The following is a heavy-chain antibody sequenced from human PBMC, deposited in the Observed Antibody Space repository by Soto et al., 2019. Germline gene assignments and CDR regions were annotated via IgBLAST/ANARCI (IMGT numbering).Heavy chain of an antibody. CDR3: ANGRATYGLLTHDY. CDR2: LTGSSSNI. CDR1: GLSFRNYA. D-gene: IGHD3-10*01. J-gene: IGHJ4*02. Sequence: GGALRLSCAASGLSFRNYAMSGVRQAPGKGLEWISTLTGSSSNIYYADSVKGRFAISRDNSRNTRYLQMNSLTAEDTAVYYCANGRATYGLLTHDYWGQGTLVTVSS. V-gene: IGHV3-23*01.